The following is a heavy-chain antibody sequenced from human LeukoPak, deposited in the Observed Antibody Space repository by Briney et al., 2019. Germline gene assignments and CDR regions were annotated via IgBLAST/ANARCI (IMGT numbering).Heavy chain of an antibody. CDR2: IYHSGST. D-gene: IGHD3-22*01. Sequence: SETLSLTCAVYGGSFSGYYWSWIRQPPGKGLEWVGEIYHSGSTNYNPSLKSRVTISVDKSKNQFSLKLSSVTAADTAVYYCARGPDSSGYYYFDYWGQGTLVTVAS. CDR3: ARGPDSSGYYYFDY. V-gene: IGHV4-34*01. J-gene: IGHJ4*02. CDR1: GGSFSGYY.